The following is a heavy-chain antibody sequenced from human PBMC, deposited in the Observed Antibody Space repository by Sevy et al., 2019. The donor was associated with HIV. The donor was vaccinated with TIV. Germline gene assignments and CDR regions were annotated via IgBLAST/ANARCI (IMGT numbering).Heavy chain of an antibody. D-gene: IGHD3-3*01. CDR1: GFTFSSYA. V-gene: IGHV3-64D*06. CDR2: ISSNGGST. CDR3: VKDQATILGVVIPGDY. Sequence: GGSLRLSCSASGFTFSSYAMHWVRQAPGKGLEYVSAISSNGGSTYYADSVKGRFTISRDNSKNTLYLQMSSLRAEDTAVYYCVKDQATILGVVIPGDYWGQGTLVTVSS. J-gene: IGHJ4*02.